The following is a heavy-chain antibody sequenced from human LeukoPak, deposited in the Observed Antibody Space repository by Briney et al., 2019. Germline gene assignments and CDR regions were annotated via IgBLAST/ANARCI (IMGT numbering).Heavy chain of an antibody. D-gene: IGHD3-3*01. V-gene: IGHV3-23*01. Sequence: PGASLRLSCAASGFTFSSYAMSWVRQAPGKGLEWVSAISGSGGSTYYADSVKGRFTISRDNSKNTLYLQMTSLRAEDTAVYYCAKADYHDFWSGYFDYWGQGTLVTVSS. CDR3: AKADYHDFWSGYFDY. J-gene: IGHJ4*02. CDR2: ISGSGGST. CDR1: GFTFSSYA.